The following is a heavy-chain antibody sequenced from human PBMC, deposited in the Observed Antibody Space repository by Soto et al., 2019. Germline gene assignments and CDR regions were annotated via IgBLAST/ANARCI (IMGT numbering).Heavy chain of an antibody. D-gene: IGHD3-22*01. CDR1: GFTFSSYD. CDR2: IGTAGDT. V-gene: IGHV3-13*04. CDR3: ARAIGPTLFDY. Sequence: GGSLRLSCSACGFTFSSYDMHWVRQGPGKGLEWVSAIGTAGDTNYAGSVKGRFTISRENAKNCLYLQMNSLRAGDTAIYLCARAIGPTLFDYWGQGTLVTVYS. J-gene: IGHJ4*02.